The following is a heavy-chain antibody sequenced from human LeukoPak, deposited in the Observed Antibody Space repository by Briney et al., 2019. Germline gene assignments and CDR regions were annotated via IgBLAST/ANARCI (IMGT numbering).Heavy chain of an antibody. D-gene: IGHD2-2*01. CDR2: IGTAGDT. CDR3: ARELVTAGHWYFDL. J-gene: IGHJ2*01. Sequence: GGSLRLSCAASGFTFTNHDMHWVRQPTGKGLEWVSSIGTAGDTNYQGSVKDRFTTSRDNAKNSLYLQMNSLRDGDTAVYYCARELVTAGHWYFDLWGRGTLVTVSS. CDR1: GFTFTNHD. V-gene: IGHV3-13*04.